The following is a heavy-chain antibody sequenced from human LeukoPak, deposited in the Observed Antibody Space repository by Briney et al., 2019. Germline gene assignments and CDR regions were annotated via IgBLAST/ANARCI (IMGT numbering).Heavy chain of an antibody. CDR3: AVVHRYYDGSGYWVQ. D-gene: IGHD3-22*01. Sequence: GGSLRLSCAASGFTFGSYAMSWVRQAPGKGLEWVSGISTSGGTTSYAESVKGRFTVSRDNPRNTLYMEMNSLRDKDTAVYYCAVVHRYYDGSGYWVQWGQGTLVTVSS. J-gene: IGHJ4*02. CDR1: GFTFGSYA. CDR2: ISTSGGTT. V-gene: IGHV3-23*01.